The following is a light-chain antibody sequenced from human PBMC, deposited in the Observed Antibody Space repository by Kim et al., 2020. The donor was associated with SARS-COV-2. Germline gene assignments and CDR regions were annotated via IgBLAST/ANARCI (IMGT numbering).Light chain of an antibody. Sequence: QLVLTQSSCASASLGASVKLTCTLSSGHSSYAIAWHQQQPEKGPRYLMKLNSDGSHSKGDGIPDRFSGSSSGAERYLTISGLQSEDEADYYCQTWGTGNRVFGGGTQLTVL. V-gene: IGLV4-69*01. CDR1: SGHSSYA. J-gene: IGLJ3*02. CDR2: LNSDGSH. CDR3: QTWGTGNRV.